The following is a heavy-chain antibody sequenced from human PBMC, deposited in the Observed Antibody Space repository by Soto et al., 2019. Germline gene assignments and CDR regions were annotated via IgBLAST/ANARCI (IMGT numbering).Heavy chain of an antibody. V-gene: IGHV3-23*01. D-gene: IGHD3-10*01. Sequence: GGSLRLSCAASGFTFSSYAMSWVRQAPGKGLEWVSAISGSGGSTYYADSVKGRFTISRDNSENTLYLQMNNLRAEDTAIYYCAKPVYGPGRPDYWGQGTLVTVSS. J-gene: IGHJ4*02. CDR1: GFTFSSYA. CDR3: AKPVYGPGRPDY. CDR2: ISGSGGST.